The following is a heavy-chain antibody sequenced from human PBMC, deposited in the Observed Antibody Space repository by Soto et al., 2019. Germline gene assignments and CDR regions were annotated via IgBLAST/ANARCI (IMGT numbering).Heavy chain of an antibody. CDR3: ASDRVGWYTRGPYYFDY. V-gene: IGHV3-48*03. CDR2: ISSSGSTI. D-gene: IGHD6-19*01. J-gene: IGHJ4*02. CDR1: GFTFSSYE. Sequence: PGGSLRLTCAASGFTFSSYEMNWVRQAPGKGLEWVAYISSSGSTIYYADSVKGRFTISRDNAKNSLYLQMNSLRAEDTAVYYCASDRVGWYTRGPYYFDYWGQGTLVTVSS.